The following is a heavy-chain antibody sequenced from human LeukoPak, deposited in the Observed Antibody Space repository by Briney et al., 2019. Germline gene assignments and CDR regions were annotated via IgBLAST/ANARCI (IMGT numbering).Heavy chain of an antibody. CDR1: VYTLTGYY. V-gene: IGHV1-2*06. CDR3: ARAGGAATLFDF. J-gene: IGHJ4*02. Sequence: DAAVKVSSMASVYTLTGYYMHWVPQAPRQGLQWMGQKNPNSGGTKYSQKFQGRVTMDRDTSISTAYMEVSRRRSDDTAVYYCARAGGAATLFDFWGQGTLVTVSS. CDR2: KNPNSGGT. D-gene: IGHD1-26*01.